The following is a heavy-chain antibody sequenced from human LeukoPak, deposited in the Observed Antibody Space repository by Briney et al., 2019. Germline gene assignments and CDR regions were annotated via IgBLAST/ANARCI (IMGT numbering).Heavy chain of an antibody. D-gene: IGHD4-11*01. CDR1: GGSISSSSYF. CDR3: ARLLLNYAIDY. V-gene: IGHV4-39*01. Sequence: SETLSLTCSVSGGSISSSSYFWGWLRQPPGKGLEWLGCIYYSGSTYYNTSLKSRVTISVDTSKNQFSLQLSSVTAADTAVYCCARLLLNYAIDYWGPGTLVTVSS. CDR2: IYYSGST. J-gene: IGHJ4*02.